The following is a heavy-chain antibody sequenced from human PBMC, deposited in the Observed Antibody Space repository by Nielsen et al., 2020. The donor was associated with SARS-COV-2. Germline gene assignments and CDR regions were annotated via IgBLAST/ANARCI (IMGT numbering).Heavy chain of an antibody. CDR1: GESFSGYY. CDR3: AWRDYYYYYGMDV. V-gene: IGHV4-34*01. Sequence: SETLSLTCAVYGESFSGYYWSWIRQPPGKGLEWIGEIYHSGSTNYNPSLKSRVTISVDKSKNQFSLKLSSVTAADTAVYYCAWRDYYYYYGMDVWGQGTTVTVSS. J-gene: IGHJ6*02. CDR2: IYHSGST.